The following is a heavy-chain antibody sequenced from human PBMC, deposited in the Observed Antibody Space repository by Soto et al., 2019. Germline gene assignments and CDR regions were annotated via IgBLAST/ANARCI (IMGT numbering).Heavy chain of an antibody. CDR3: AKLSPQNYYDY. CDR1: GFSFGTYA. Sequence: GGSLRLSCAASGFSFGTYAMSWVRQAPGKGLEWVSAITNSGGGTYYADSVEGRFTISRDNSKNTLYLQMNSLRAEDTAVYYCAKLSPQNYYDYWGHRTQFTFSS. CDR2: ITNSGGGT. J-gene: IGHJ4*01. V-gene: IGHV3-23*01.